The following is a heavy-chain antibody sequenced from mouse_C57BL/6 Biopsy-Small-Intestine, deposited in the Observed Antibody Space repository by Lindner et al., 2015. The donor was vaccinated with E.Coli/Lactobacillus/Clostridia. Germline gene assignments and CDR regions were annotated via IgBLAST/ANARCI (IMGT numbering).Heavy chain of an antibody. V-gene: IGHV1-4*01. CDR2: INPSSGYI. CDR1: GYTFTSYT. D-gene: IGHD2-5*01. CDR3: AKSGGYSNFLDY. J-gene: IGHJ2*01. Sequence: VQLQESGAELARPGASVKMSCKASGYTFTSYTMHWVKQRPGQGLEWIGYINPSSGYINYNQRFKDKATLTADKSSSTAYMQLSSLTYGDSAVYYCAKSGGYSNFLDYWGQGTTLTVSS.